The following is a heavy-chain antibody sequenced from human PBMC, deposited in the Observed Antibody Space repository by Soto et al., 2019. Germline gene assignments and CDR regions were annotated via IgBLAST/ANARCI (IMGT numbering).Heavy chain of an antibody. D-gene: IGHD5-12*01. CDR1: GDSFNDYY. CDR3: ARESGGATATLDYYYFYMDV. Sequence: QVQLVQSGAEVRKPGASVTVSCRSSGDSFNDYYIHWVRQAPGQGFEWMGWINPDGGVTKSAQKCQGWGRMTRETSIRTVYMQLSRLRSDDTAVYYCARESGGATATLDYYYFYMDVWGTGTTVTVSS. V-gene: IGHV1-2*04. J-gene: IGHJ6*03. CDR2: INPDGGVT.